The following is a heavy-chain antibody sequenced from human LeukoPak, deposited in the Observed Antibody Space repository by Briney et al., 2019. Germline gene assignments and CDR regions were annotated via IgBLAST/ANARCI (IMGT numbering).Heavy chain of an antibody. CDR1: GGSISSGGYS. CDR2: IYHSGST. J-gene: IGHJ2*01. V-gene: IGHV4-30-2*01. D-gene: IGHD2-15*01. CDR3: ARAYCNGDNCYWYFDL. Sequence: SETLSLTCTVSGGSISSGGYSWSWIRQPPGRGLEWIGYIYHSGSTYYNPSLTSRVTISIDTSKNQFSLRLSSVTAADTAVYYCARAYCNGDNCYWYFDLWGRGTLVTVSS.